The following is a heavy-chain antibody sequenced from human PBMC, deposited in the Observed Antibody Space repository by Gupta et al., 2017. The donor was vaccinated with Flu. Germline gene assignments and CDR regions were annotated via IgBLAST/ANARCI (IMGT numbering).Heavy chain of an antibody. CDR2: INPSGGST. CDR3: ARAGVSGRRYDY. D-gene: IGHD3-9*01. Sequence: FTSYYMPGVRQAPGQGLEWMGIINPSGGSTSYAQKFQGRVTMTRDTSTSTVYMELSSLRSEDTAVYYCARAGVSGRRYDYWGQGTLVTVSS. J-gene: IGHJ4*02. CDR1: FTSYY. V-gene: IGHV1-46*01.